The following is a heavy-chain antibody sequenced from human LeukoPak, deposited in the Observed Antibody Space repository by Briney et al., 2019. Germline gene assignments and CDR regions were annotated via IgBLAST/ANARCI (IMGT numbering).Heavy chain of an antibody. D-gene: IGHD3-3*01. CDR2: IKQGGSEK. Sequence: PGGSLRLSCAASGFTFSSYWMSWVRQAPGKGLEWVGNIKQGGSEKYYVDSVKGRFTISRDNAKNSLYLQMNSLRAEDTAVYYCARDLDYDFWSGYLDYWGQGTLVTDSS. CDR1: GFTFSSYW. CDR3: ARDLDYDFWSGYLDY. V-gene: IGHV3-7*01. J-gene: IGHJ4*02.